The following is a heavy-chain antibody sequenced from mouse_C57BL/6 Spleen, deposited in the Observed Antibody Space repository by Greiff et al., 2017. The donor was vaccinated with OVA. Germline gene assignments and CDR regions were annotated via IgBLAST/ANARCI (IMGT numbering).Heavy chain of an antibody. J-gene: IGHJ4*01. CDR3: ARYPLYSNDAMDY. CDR1: GYTFTDYN. V-gene: IGHV1-22*01. CDR2: INPNNGGT. Sequence: EVQLQQSGPELVKPGASVKMSCKASGYTFTDYNMHWVKQSHGKSLEWIGYINPNNGGTSYNQKFKGKATLTVNKSSSTAYMELRSLTSEDSAVYYCARYPLYSNDAMDYWGQGTSVTVSS. D-gene: IGHD2-5*01.